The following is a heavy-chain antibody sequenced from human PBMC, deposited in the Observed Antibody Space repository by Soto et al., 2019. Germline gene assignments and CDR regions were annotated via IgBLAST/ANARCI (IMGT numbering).Heavy chain of an antibody. Sequence: ASVKVSCKASGYTFTSYDINWVRQATGQGLEWTGWMNPNSGNTGYAQKFQGRVTMTRNTSISTANMELSSLRSEDTAVYYCARGRAFGGVLVDFDYWGQGTLVTVSS. J-gene: IGHJ4*02. D-gene: IGHD3-16*02. CDR1: GYTFTSYD. V-gene: IGHV1-8*01. CDR2: MNPNSGNT. CDR3: ARGRAFGGVLVDFDY.